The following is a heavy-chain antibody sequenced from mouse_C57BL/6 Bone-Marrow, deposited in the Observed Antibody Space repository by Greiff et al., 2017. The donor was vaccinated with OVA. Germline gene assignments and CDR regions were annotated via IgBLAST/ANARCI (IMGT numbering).Heavy chain of an antibody. V-gene: IGHV1-5*01. Sequence: VQLQQSGTVLARPGASVKMSCKTSGYTFTSYWMHWVKQRPGQGLEWIGAIYPGNSDTSYNQKFKGKATLTVDTSSSTAYMQLSSLTSEDSAVYYCARCGTTVVARGFAYWGQGTLVTVSA. D-gene: IGHD1-1*01. CDR1: GYTFTSYW. CDR3: ARCGTTVVARGFAY. CDR2: IYPGNSDT. J-gene: IGHJ3*01.